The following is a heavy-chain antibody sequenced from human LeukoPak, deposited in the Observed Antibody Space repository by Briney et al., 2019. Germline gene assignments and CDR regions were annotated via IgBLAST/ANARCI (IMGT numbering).Heavy chain of an antibody. CDR1: GFTFDDYA. Sequence: GGSLRLSCAASGFTFDDYAMHWVRQAPGKGLEWVSLISGDGGSTYYADSVKGRFTISRDNSKNSLYLQMNSLRTEDTALYYCAKGDIVVVPSGRYYYYMDVLGKGTTVTVSS. CDR3: AKGDIVVVPSGRYYYYMDV. V-gene: IGHV3-43*02. J-gene: IGHJ6*03. CDR2: ISGDGGST. D-gene: IGHD2-2*01.